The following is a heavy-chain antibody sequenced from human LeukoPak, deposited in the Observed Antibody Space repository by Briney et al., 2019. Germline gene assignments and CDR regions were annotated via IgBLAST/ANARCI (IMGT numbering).Heavy chain of an antibody. CDR3: ARARIAAAGPFDY. CDR2: IYYSGST. V-gene: IGHV4-39*07. Sequence: PSETLSLTCTVSGGSISSSSYYWGWIRQPPGKGLEWIGSIYYSGSTYYNPSLKSRVTISVDTSKNQFSLKLSSVTAADTAVYYCARARIAAAGPFDYWGQGTLVTASS. CDR1: GGSISSSSYY. J-gene: IGHJ4*02. D-gene: IGHD6-13*01.